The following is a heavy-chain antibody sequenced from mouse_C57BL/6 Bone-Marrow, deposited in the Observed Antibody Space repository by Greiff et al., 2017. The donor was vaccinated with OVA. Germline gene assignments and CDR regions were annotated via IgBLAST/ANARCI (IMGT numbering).Heavy chain of an antibody. J-gene: IGHJ2*01. CDR1: GYTFTSYW. D-gene: IGHD2-4*01. CDR2: IDPSDSYT. Sequence: VQLQQPGAELVRPGSSVKLSCKASGYTFTSYWMHWVKQRPGQGLEWIGEIDPSDSYTNYNQKFKGKSTLTVDKSSSTAYMQLSSLTSEDSAVYYCAREGGLRRAYYFDYWGQGTTLTVSS. V-gene: IGHV1-69*01. CDR3: AREGGLRRAYYFDY.